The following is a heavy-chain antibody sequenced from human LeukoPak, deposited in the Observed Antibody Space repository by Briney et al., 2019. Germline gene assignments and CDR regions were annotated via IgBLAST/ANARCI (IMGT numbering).Heavy chain of an antibody. Sequence: SETLSLTCTVSGGSISSYYWSWIRQPPGKGLEWIGYIYYSGSTNYNPSLKSRVTISVDTSKNQFSLKLSSVTAADTAVYYRAREEFWGAFDIWGQGTMVTVSS. CDR2: IYYSGST. J-gene: IGHJ3*02. CDR1: GGSISSYY. D-gene: IGHD3-16*01. V-gene: IGHV4-59*01. CDR3: AREEFWGAFDI.